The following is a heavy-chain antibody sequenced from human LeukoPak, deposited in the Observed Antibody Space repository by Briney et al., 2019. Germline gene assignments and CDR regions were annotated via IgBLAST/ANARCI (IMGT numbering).Heavy chain of an antibody. D-gene: IGHD6-13*01. CDR2: ISSSGSYT. CDR3: ARDATAAGRFDP. Sequence: GGSLRLSCAASGFTFSDYYMSWIRQAPGKGLEWVSYISSSGSYTNYADSVKGRFTISRDNAKSSLYLQMNSLRAEDTAVYYCARDATAAGRFDPWGQGTLVTVSS. J-gene: IGHJ5*02. V-gene: IGHV3-11*06. CDR1: GFTFSDYY.